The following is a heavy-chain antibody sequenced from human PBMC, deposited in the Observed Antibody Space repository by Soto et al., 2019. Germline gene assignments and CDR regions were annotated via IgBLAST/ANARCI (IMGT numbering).Heavy chain of an antibody. CDR3: TRAAIKGELPDY. J-gene: IGHJ4*02. D-gene: IGHD1-26*01. CDR2: IWHDGSNK. Sequence: QVQLVEFGGGVVKPGRSLRLSCAASGFTFNNYGMHWVRQAPGKGLEWVALIWHDGSNKGYADSVKGRFTISRDNSKNTLNLQMNSLRVEDTAVYYCTRAAIKGELPDYWGQGTQVTVSS. V-gene: IGHV3-33*01. CDR1: GFTFNNYG.